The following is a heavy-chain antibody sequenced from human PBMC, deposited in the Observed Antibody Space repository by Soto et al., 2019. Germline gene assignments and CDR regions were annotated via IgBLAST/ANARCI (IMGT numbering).Heavy chain of an antibody. CDR1: GGSISSYY. J-gene: IGHJ4*02. D-gene: IGHD3-22*01. V-gene: IGHV4-59*01. CDR2: IYYSGST. CDR3: ARETYYYDSSGSGTPYFDY. Sequence: SETLSLTCTVSGGSISSYYWSWIRQPPGKGLEWIGYIYYSGSTNYNPSLKSRVTISVDTSKNQFSLKLSSVTAADTAVYYCARETYYYDSSGSGTPYFDYWGQGTLVTVSS.